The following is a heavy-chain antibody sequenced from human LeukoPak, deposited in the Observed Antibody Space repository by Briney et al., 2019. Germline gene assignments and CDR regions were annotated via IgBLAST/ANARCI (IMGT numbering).Heavy chain of an antibody. CDR3: ARDTAMVTYWFDP. J-gene: IGHJ5*02. V-gene: IGHV1-2*02. CDR1: GSTFTGYY. Sequence: ASVKVSCKASGSTFTGYYMHWVRQAPGHGLEWMGWINPNSGGTNYAKKFQGRVTMTRDTSISTAYMELSRLRSDDTAVYYCARDTAMVTYWFDPWGQGTLVTVSP. D-gene: IGHD5-18*01. CDR2: INPNSGGT.